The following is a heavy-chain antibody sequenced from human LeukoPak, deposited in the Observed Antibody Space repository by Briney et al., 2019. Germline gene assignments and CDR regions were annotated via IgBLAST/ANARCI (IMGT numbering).Heavy chain of an antibody. V-gene: IGHV4-34*01. CDR1: GGSFSGYY. J-gene: IGHJ4*02. CDR2: IYHSGST. CDR3: ARVARGGITMIVVAIDY. D-gene: IGHD3-22*01. Sequence: PSETLSLTCAVYGGSFSGYYWSWIRQPPGKGLEWIGEIYHSGSTNYNPPLKSRVTISVDTSKNQFSLKLSSVTAADTAVYYCARVARGGITMIVVAIDYWGQGTLVTVSS.